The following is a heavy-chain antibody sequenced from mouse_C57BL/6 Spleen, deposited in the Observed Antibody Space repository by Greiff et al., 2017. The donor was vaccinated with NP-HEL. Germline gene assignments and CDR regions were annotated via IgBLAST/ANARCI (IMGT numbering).Heavy chain of an antibody. CDR2: IDPSDSET. D-gene: IGHD2-2*01. Sequence: QVQLQQPGAELVRPGSSVKLSCKASGYTFTSYWMHWVKQRPIQGLEWIGNIDPSDSETHYNQKFKDKATLTVDKSSSTAYMQLSSLTSEDSAVYYCARGKIYYGYPFAYWGQGTLVTVSA. CDR3: ARGKIYYGYPFAY. V-gene: IGHV1-52*01. J-gene: IGHJ3*01. CDR1: GYTFTSYW.